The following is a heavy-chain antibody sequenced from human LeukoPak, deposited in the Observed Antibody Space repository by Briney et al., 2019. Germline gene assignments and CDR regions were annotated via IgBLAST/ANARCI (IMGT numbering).Heavy chain of an antibody. Sequence: ASVKVSCKASGYTLTSYYMHWVRQAPGQGLEWMGIINPSGGSTSYAQKFQGRVTMTRDTSTSTVYMELSSLRSEDTAVYYCARDGDCTNGVCYHYFDYWGQGTLVTVSS. D-gene: IGHD2-8*01. V-gene: IGHV1-46*01. CDR2: INPSGGST. CDR3: ARDGDCTNGVCYHYFDY. CDR1: GYTLTSYY. J-gene: IGHJ4*02.